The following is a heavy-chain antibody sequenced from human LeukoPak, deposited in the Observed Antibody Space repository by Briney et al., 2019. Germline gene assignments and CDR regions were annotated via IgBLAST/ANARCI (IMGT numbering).Heavy chain of an antibody. J-gene: IGHJ3*02. CDR3: AREPEPAITMVRGEVFDI. CDR1: GGTFSSYV. V-gene: IGHV1-69*13. CDR2: IIPGFGTA. Sequence: SVKVSCKASGGTFSSYVISWVRQAPGQGLEWMGGIIPGFGTANYAQKFQGTVTITADVSATTVYMVLNSLRSEDTAVYYCAREPEPAITMVRGEVFDIWGQGTMVIVSS. D-gene: IGHD3-10*01.